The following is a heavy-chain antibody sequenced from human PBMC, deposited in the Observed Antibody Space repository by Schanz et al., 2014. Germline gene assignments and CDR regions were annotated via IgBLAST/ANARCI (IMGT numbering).Heavy chain of an antibody. CDR1: GYTFTSYG. J-gene: IGHJ5*02. CDR2: ISPYNGNT. D-gene: IGHD2-2*01. V-gene: IGHV1-18*01. Sequence: QVQLVQSGAEVKKPGASVKVSCKASGYTFTSYGISWVRQAPGQGLEWMGWISPYNGNTNYAQKVQGRVTMTTDTSTGIAYMELRSLRSDDTAVYYCARDRRRYCSTASCLHDNWFDPWGQGTLVIVSS. CDR3: ARDRRRYCSTASCLHDNWFDP.